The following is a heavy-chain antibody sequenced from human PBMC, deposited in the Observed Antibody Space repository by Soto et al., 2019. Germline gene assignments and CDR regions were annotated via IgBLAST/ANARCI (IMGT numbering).Heavy chain of an antibody. CDR1: GFTFSSYG. CDR3: ARGGSSWYYYYYGMDV. CDR2: IRYDGSNK. V-gene: IGHV3-33*01. J-gene: IGHJ6*02. D-gene: IGHD6-13*01. Sequence: LRLSCAASGFTFSSYGMHWVRQAPGKGLEWVAVIRYDGSNKYYADSVEGRFTISRDNSKNTLYLQMNSLRAEDTAVYYCARGGSSWYYYYYGMDVWGQGTTVTVSS.